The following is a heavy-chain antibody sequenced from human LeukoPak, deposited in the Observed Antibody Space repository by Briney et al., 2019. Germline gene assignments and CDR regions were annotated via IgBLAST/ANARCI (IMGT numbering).Heavy chain of an antibody. CDR3: ATQASVGY. CDR1: GFIFSSYW. V-gene: IGHV3-74*01. J-gene: IGHJ4*02. D-gene: IGHD1-26*01. CDR2: INPDGSST. Sequence: GGSLRLSCAASGFIFSSYWMQWVRQAPGKGLVWVSRINPDGSSTTYADSVKGRFTISRDNAKNTLYLQMSSLRAEDTAVYYCATQASVGYWGQGTLVTVSS.